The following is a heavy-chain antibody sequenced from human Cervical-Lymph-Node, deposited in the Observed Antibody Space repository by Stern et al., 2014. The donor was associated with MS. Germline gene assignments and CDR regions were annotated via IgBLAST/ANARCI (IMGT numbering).Heavy chain of an antibody. CDR2: LLPMFGTA. V-gene: IGHV1-69*06. CDR1: GGTLSNYA. J-gene: IGHJ5*02. CDR3: ARDRVTGWFDP. Sequence: QVPLVQSGAEVKKPGSSVRVSCKASGGTLSNYAISWVRQAPGQGLEWMGGLLPMFGTANYAQKFQGRVTITADKSTNTAHMHLISLTSDDTAVYYCARDRVTGWFDPWGQGTLVTVSS. D-gene: IGHD3-10*01.